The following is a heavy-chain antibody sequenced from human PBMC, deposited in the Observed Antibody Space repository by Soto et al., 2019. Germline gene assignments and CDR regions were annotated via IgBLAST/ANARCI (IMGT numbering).Heavy chain of an antibody. V-gene: IGHV4-31*03. CDR3: ARDWGSSGWPN. D-gene: IGHD6-19*01. J-gene: IGHJ4*02. Sequence: SETLSLTCTVSGHSLSSGVYYWSWIRQHPGKGLEWVGYIYFTGSTLYNPSLKSRLAMSLDTSKNQFSLRLTSVTAADTAVYFCARDWGSSGWPNWGQGPLITV. CDR1: GHSLSSGVYY. CDR2: IYFTGST.